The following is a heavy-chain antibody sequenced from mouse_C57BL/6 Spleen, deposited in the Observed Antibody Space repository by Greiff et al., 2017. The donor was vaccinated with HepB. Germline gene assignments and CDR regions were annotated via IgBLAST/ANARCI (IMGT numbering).Heavy chain of an antibody. D-gene: IGHD1-1*01. CDR3: ASYYGSYYFDY. V-gene: IGHV3-6*01. Sequence: EVQLVESGPGLVKPSQSLSLTCSVTGYSITSGYYWNWIRQFPGNKLEWMGYISYDGSNNYNPSLKNRISITRDTSKNQFFLKLNSVTTEDTATYYCASYYGSYYFDYWGQGTTLTVSS. J-gene: IGHJ2*01. CDR2: ISYDGSN. CDR1: GYSITSGYY.